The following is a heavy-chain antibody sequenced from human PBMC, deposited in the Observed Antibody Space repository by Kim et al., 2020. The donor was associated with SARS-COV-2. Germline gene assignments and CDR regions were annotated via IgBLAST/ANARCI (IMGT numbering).Heavy chain of an antibody. J-gene: IGHJ4*02. Sequence: GSTYYNPSLKSRVTISVDTSKNQFSLKLSSVTAADTAVYYCAREGVDTDYWGQGTLVTVSS. V-gene: IGHV4-31*02. D-gene: IGHD5-18*01. CDR3: AREGVDTDY. CDR2: GST.